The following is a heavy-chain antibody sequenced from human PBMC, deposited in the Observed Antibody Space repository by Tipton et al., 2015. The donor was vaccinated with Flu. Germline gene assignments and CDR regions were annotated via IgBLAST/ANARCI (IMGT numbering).Heavy chain of an antibody. V-gene: IGHV4-34*01. CDR2: INHSGST. J-gene: IGHJ4*02. CDR3: ARSQYDILALDN. CDR1: GGSFSGYY. Sequence: TLSLTCAVYGGSFSGYYWSWIRQPPGKGLEWIGEINHSGSTNYNPSLKSRVTISADTSKNQFSLTVMSVTAADSAVYFCARSQYDILALDNWGQGTLVTVSS. D-gene: IGHD3-9*01.